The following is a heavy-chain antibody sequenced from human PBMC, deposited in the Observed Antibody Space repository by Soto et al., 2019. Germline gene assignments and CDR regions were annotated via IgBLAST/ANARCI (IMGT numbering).Heavy chain of an antibody. V-gene: IGHV3-23*01. CDR1: GFTFSSYA. Sequence: EVQLLESGGGLVQPGGSLRLSCAASGFTFSSYAMSWVRQAPGKGLEWVSAIRGSGGSTYYADSVKGRFTLSRDNSKNTLSLQMNSLRAEDTAVYYCAKDSMIVVVIPFDYWGQGTQVTVSS. D-gene: IGHD3-22*01. CDR2: IRGSGGST. J-gene: IGHJ4*02. CDR3: AKDSMIVVVIPFDY.